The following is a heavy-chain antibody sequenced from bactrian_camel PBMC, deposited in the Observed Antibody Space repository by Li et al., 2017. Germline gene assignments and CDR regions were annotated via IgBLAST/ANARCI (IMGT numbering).Heavy chain of an antibody. D-gene: IGHD2*01. V-gene: IGHV3S1*01. J-gene: IGHJ7*01. CDR2: IWSVTGST. CDR1: RYTYSTYC. Sequence: HVQLVESGGGSVQAGGSLRPSCDASRYTYSTYCMGWSRQAPGKEREGVATIWSVTGSTYYADSVKGRLTISRDTIDKTLYLQMNNLKPEDTGMYHCAAVGWHCSGALLDYGFDYWGKGTLVTVS.